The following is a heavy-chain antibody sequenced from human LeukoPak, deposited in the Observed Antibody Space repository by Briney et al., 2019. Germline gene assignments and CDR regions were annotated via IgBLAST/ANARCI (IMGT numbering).Heavy chain of an antibody. Sequence: GGSLRLSCAASGFTFSSNGMHWVRQAPGKGPEWVAFIMFDGSNTKYADSVKGRFTISRDNSKNTLYLQMKTLRTEDTAVYYCARQKLSGAYLPDFWGQGTLITVSS. CDR3: ARQKLSGAYLPDF. CDR2: IMFDGSNT. J-gene: IGHJ4*02. D-gene: IGHD3-10*01. V-gene: IGHV3-30*02. CDR1: GFTFSSNG.